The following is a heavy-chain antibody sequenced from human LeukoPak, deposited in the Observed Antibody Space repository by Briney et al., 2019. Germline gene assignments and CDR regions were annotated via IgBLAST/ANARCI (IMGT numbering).Heavy chain of an antibody. Sequence: GSLRLSCSASGFTVSSNYMSWVRQAPGKGLEWVSVIYSGGSTYYADSVKGRFTISRDNSKNTLYLQMNSLRAEDTAVYYCATGSIKGVFFDYWGQGTLVTVSS. V-gene: IGHV3-53*01. CDR2: IYSGGST. CDR1: GFTVSSNY. J-gene: IGHJ4*02. D-gene: IGHD5/OR15-5a*01. CDR3: ATGSIKGVFFDY.